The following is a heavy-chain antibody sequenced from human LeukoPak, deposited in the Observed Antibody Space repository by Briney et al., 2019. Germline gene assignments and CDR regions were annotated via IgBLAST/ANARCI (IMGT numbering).Heavy chain of an antibody. J-gene: IGHJ4*02. CDR2: IIPIFDAV. Sequence: SVKVSCKASGGSFSNFAVTWVRQAPGQGLEWMGGIIPIFDAVDYAQKFQGRVTITADKSTSTAYMEMSSLRSEDTAMYYCARIPYSGYEYRGFAYRGQGTLVTVSS. V-gene: IGHV1-69*06. D-gene: IGHD5-12*01. CDR1: GGSFSNFA. CDR3: ARIPYSGYEYRGFAY.